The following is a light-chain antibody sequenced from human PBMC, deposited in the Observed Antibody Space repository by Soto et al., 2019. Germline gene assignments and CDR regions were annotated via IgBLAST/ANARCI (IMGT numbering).Light chain of an antibody. J-gene: IGLJ2*01. CDR3: VAWDDSLDGPV. CDR2: TNT. V-gene: IGLV1-47*01. CDR1: RSNIGVNY. Sequence: QSALTQPPSASGTPGQRVTISCSGSRSNIGVNYVYWYQQFPGTAPKLLIYTNTQRPSGVPDRFSGSKSGTSASLAISGLRSEDEAAYYCVAWDDSLDGPVFGGGTKLTVL.